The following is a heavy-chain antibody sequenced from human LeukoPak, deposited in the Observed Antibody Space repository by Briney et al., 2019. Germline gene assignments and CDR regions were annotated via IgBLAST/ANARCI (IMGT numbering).Heavy chain of an antibody. Sequence: SVKVSCKASGGTFSSYAISWVRQAPGQGLEWMGGIIPIFGTANYAQKFQGRVTITADESTSTAYMELSSLRSEDTAVYYCARDRCSSTSCYPYWYFDLWGRGTLVTVSS. CDR1: GGTFSSYA. V-gene: IGHV1-69*13. CDR2: IIPIFGTA. CDR3: ARDRCSSTSCYPYWYFDL. D-gene: IGHD2-2*01. J-gene: IGHJ2*01.